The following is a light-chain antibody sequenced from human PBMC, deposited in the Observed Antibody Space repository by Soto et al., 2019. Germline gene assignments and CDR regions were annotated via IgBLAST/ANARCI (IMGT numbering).Light chain of an antibody. Sequence: EIVLTQSPGTLSLSPGERATLSCRASQSVSSSYLAWYQQKPGQAPRLLIYGASSRATGIPDRFSGSGSGTDFTLTISRLEPEDFAVYYCQQYGSSPLTFVQGTKVDI. CDR1: QSVSSSY. CDR2: GAS. CDR3: QQYGSSPLT. J-gene: IGKJ1*01. V-gene: IGKV3-20*01.